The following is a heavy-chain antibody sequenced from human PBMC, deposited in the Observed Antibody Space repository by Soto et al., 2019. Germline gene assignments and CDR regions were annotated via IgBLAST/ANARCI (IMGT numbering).Heavy chain of an antibody. CDR2: INHSGST. V-gene: IGHV4-34*01. CDR3: ARGIVVVVAATGAEYFQH. Sequence: PSETLSLTCAVYGGSFSGYYWSWIRQPPGKGLEWIGEINHSGSTNYNPSLKSRVTISVDTSKNQFSLKLSSVTAADTAVYYCARGIVVVVAATGAEYFQHWGQGTLVTVSS. CDR1: GGSFSGYY. D-gene: IGHD2-15*01. J-gene: IGHJ1*01.